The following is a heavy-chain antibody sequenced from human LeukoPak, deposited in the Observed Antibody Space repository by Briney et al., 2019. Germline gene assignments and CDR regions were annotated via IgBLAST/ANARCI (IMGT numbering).Heavy chain of an antibody. J-gene: IGHJ4*02. V-gene: IGHV4-61*01. CDR3: ARDRSYSGSYYTPLGFDY. Sequence: SETLSLTCTVSGGSVSSGSYHWSWIRQPPGKGLEWIGYIYYSGSTNYNPSLKSRVTISVDTSKNQFSLKLSSVTAADTAVYYCARDRSYSGSYYTPLGFDYWGQGTLVTVSS. CDR1: GGSVSSGSYH. D-gene: IGHD1-26*01. CDR2: IYYSGST.